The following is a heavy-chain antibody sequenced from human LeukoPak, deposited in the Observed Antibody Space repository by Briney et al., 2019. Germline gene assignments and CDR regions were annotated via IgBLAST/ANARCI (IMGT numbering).Heavy chain of an antibody. CDR3: ARFSQYYDSPTHYLDY. CDR1: GGSINNYY. D-gene: IGHD2/OR15-2a*01. CDR2: IYYTGSN. V-gene: IGHV4-59*08. Sequence: SETLSLTCTVSGGSINNYYWSWARQPPGAGLEWLAYIYYTGSNNYNPSLKTRLTISVDTSKNQFSLRLSSVTAADTAVYYCARFSQYYDSPTHYLDYWGQGILVTVSS. J-gene: IGHJ4*02.